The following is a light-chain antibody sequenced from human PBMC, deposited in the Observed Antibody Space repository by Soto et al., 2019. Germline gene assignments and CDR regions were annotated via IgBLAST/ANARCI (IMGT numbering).Light chain of an antibody. V-gene: IGKV3-20*01. CDR2: GAS. J-gene: IGKJ1*01. Sequence: DIVLTQSPGTLSLSPGDSATLSCRASQSVSNNYLAWYQQKPGQAPRLLIYGASNRATGIQDSFSGSGSGTEFTLTIRRLEPEDFAVYYCQQYGSSGTCGQGTKVDIK. CDR3: QQYGSSGT. CDR1: QSVSNNY.